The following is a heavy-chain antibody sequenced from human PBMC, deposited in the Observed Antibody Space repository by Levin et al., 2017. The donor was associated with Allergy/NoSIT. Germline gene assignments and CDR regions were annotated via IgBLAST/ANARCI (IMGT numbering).Heavy chain of an antibody. CDR3: VKEVIGKSFADY. J-gene: IGHJ4*02. V-gene: IGHV3-23*01. D-gene: IGHD2-21*01. CDR1: GXXXSXYX. Sequence: GGSLRLSCAASGXXXSXYXIXXXXXXXXKGLEWVSAISGSGGRKWYADSVKGRFTISRDNSKNTLYLQMNSLRVEDTAVYFCVKEVIGKSFADYWGQGTPVTVSS. CDR2: ISGSGGRK.